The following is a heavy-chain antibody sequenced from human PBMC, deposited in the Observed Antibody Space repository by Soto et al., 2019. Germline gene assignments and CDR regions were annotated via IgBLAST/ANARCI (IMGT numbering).Heavy chain of an antibody. CDR1: GYTFTYRY. CDR2: ITPFNGNT. CDR3: ARTRFGAVAGT. V-gene: IGHV1-45*02. D-gene: IGHD6-19*01. J-gene: IGHJ5*02. Sequence: SVKVSCKASGYTFTYRYLHWVRQAPGQALEWMGWITPFNGNTNYAQKFQDRVTMTRNTSISTAYMELSSLRPEDTAVYYCARTRFGAVAGTWGQGTLVTVSS.